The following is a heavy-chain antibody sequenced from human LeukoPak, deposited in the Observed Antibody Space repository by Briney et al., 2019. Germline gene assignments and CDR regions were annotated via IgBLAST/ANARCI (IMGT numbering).Heavy chain of an antibody. D-gene: IGHD1-26*01. CDR2: ISGNGGST. V-gene: IGHV3-23*01. J-gene: IGHJ4*02. CDR1: GFTFSSSA. CDR3: AKEKGANGLFDY. Sequence: GGSLRLSCAASGFTFSSSAMSWVRQAPGKGLKWVSAISGNGGSTYYGDSVKGRFTISRDNSKSTLFLQMNSLRAEDTAVYYCAKEKGANGLFDYWGQGTLVTVSS.